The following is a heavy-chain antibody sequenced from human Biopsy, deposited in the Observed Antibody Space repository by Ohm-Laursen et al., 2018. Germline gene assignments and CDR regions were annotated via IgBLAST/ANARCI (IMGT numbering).Heavy chain of an antibody. CDR3: ARAQGHTLYFFDF. CDR1: GFTFSNYG. D-gene: IGHD2-21*01. Sequence: SLRLSCAAFGFTFSNYGMHWVRQAPGKGLEWVAFIWSDGSNKYYADSVKGRLTISRDNAKSSLYLQMNSLRAEDTAVYYCARAQGHTLYFFDFWGQGTLVTVSS. V-gene: IGHV3-33*01. J-gene: IGHJ4*02. CDR2: IWSDGSNK.